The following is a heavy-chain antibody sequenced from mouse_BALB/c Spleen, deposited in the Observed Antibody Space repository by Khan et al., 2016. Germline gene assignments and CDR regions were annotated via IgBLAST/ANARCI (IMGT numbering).Heavy chain of an antibody. CDR2: ITTYNGNA. D-gene: IGHD2-10*01. Sequence: QVQLQQSGPEVVRPGVSVKISCKGSGYTFTDYAMHWVKQSHAKSLEWIGVITTYNGNANYNQKFKGKATMTVDKSSSTAYMELARLTSEDSAIYYCARGGASYYGYYYAMDYWGQGTSVTVSS. J-gene: IGHJ4*01. V-gene: IGHV1S137*01. CDR3: ARGGASYYGYYYAMDY. CDR1: GYTFTDYA.